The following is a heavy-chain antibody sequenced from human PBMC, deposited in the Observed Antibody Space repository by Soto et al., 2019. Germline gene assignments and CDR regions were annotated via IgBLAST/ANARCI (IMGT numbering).Heavy chain of an antibody. Sequence: GGSLRLSCAASGFTFSSYSMNWVRQAPGKGLEWVSSISSSSSYIYYADSVKGRFTISRDNAKNSLYLQMNSLRAEDTAVYYCARGAGTTPPYFDYWGQGTLVTVYS. D-gene: IGHD6-19*01. V-gene: IGHV3-21*01. CDR1: GFTFSSYS. CDR3: ARGAGTTPPYFDY. J-gene: IGHJ4*02. CDR2: ISSSSSYI.